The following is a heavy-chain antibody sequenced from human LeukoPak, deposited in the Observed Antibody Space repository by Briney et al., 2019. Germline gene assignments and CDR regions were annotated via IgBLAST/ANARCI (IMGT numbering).Heavy chain of an antibody. Sequence: GKSLRLSCVASGFTFSSYAMHWVRQAPGKGLDWMAILSRDGSEKYYADSVKGRFTISRDNSRNTLYLQMNSLRAEDTAVYYCAKDQQWLVQDYYYTMDVWGQGTTVTVSS. CDR3: AKDQQWLVQDYYYTMDV. CDR1: GFTFSSYA. J-gene: IGHJ6*02. V-gene: IGHV3-30-3*01. D-gene: IGHD6-19*01. CDR2: LSRDGSEK.